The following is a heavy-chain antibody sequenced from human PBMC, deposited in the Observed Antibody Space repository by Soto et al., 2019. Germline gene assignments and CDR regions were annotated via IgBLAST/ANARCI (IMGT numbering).Heavy chain of an antibody. CDR3: ATDLQLVVLTCYAVDV. Sequence: GGSLRLSCSASGFTFRIYAMSWVRQAPGKGLEWVSTIRGSGGSAYYADSVKGRFTISRDISKNTLYLQMNRLRVEDTAVYYCATDLQLVVLTCYAVDVWGRGTKVTVYS. V-gene: IGHV3-23*01. CDR2: IRGSGGSA. J-gene: IGHJ6*02. D-gene: IGHD2-21*02. CDR1: GFTFRIYA.